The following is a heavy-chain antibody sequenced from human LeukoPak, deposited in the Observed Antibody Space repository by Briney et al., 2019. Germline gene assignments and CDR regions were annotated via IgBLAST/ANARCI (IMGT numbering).Heavy chain of an antibody. D-gene: IGHD6-25*01. J-gene: IGHJ4*02. V-gene: IGHV5-10-1*01. Sequence: GESLRISCKGSGYSFTSYWISWVRQMPGKGLEWMGRIDPSDSYTNYSPSFQGHVTISVDKSISTAYLQWSSLKASDTAMYYCASTGGYSSGWPNYWGQGTLVTVSS. CDR1: GYSFTSYW. CDR3: ASTGGYSSGWPNY. CDR2: IDPSDSYT.